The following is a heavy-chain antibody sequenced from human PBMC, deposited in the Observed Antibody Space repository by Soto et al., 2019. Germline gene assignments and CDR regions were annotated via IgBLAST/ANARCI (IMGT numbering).Heavy chain of an antibody. Sequence: ASVKFSCKVSGYTLIELSMHWVRQAPGKGLEWMARFDPESGEAIYAQKFQGRVTMTEDTSTDTAYMELSSLRSEDTAVYYCATVHQWLGDYYYGMDVWGQGTTVTVSS. D-gene: IGHD6-19*01. J-gene: IGHJ6*02. CDR3: ATVHQWLGDYYYGMDV. V-gene: IGHV1-24*01. CDR1: GYTLIELS. CDR2: FDPESGEA.